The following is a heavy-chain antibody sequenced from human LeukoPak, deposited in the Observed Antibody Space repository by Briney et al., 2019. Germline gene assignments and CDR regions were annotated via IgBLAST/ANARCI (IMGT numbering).Heavy chain of an antibody. CDR1: GGSSSSGNYY. CDR2: IYYSGST. D-gene: IGHD3-10*01. V-gene: IGHV4-39*07. CDR3: ARDRREFWGVYYYYYMDV. J-gene: IGHJ6*03. Sequence: SETLSLTCTVSGGSSSSGNYYWGWIRQPPGKGLEWIGSIYYSGSTSYNPSLKSRVTISVDTSKNQFSLKLSSVTAADTAVYYCARDRREFWGVYYYYYMDVWGKGTTVTVSS.